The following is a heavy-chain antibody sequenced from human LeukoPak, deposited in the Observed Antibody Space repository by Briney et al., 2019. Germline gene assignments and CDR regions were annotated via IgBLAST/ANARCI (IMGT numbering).Heavy chain of an antibody. J-gene: IGHJ4*02. CDR3: AREGYVDIVATPFGY. V-gene: IGHV3-48*02. CDR2: IRSSSSAM. D-gene: IGHD5-12*01. Sequence: GGSLRLSCAASGFIFTNYFMSWVRQAPGKGLEWVSYIRSSSSAMYYADSVKGRFIISRDNVKNSLYLQMNSLREEDPAVYYCAREGYVDIVATPFGYWGQGTLVTVSS. CDR1: GFIFTNYF.